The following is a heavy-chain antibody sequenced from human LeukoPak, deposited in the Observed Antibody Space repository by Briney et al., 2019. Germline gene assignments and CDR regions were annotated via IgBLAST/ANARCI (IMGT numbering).Heavy chain of an antibody. CDR3: ARDQQVVVAATYYYYGMDV. V-gene: IGHV1-69*04. J-gene: IGHJ6*02. Sequence: SVKVSCKASGGTFSSYAISWVRHAPGPGLEWMGRIIHILGIANYAQKSQGRVTITADKSTSTAYMELSSLRSEDTAVYYCARDQQVVVAATYYYYGMDVWGQGTTVTVSS. CDR1: GGTFSSYA. D-gene: IGHD2-15*01. CDR2: IIHILGIA.